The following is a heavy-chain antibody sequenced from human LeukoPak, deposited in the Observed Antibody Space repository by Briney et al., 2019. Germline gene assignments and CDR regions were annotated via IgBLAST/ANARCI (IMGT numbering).Heavy chain of an antibody. D-gene: IGHD4-23*01. CDR2: IYPGDCDT. V-gene: IGHV5-51*01. J-gene: IGHJ4*02. CDR1: GYSFNSYW. Sequence: GESPKSFCKGSGYSFNSYWIGSVGQLPGKGVVWMGAIYPGDCDTTYSPSFQGQVTISADKSISTAYLQWSGLKASDTAMYYCARRLDYGGNTHGHWGQGTLVTVSS. CDR3: ARRLDYGGNTHGH.